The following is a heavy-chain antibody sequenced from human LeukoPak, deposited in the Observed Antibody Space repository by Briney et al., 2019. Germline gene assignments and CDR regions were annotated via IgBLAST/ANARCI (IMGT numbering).Heavy chain of an antibody. V-gene: IGHV4-38-2*01. J-gene: IGHJ4*02. Sequence: SETVSLTCAVSRYSISSGYYWGWIRQPPGKGLEWIGSIYHSGTTDYNPSLKSRVTISVDTSNNQFSLKLSSVTAADTAVYYCARWYSSSGYFDYWGQGTLVTVSS. CDR2: IYHSGTT. CDR1: RYSISSGYY. D-gene: IGHD6-6*01. CDR3: ARWYSSSGYFDY.